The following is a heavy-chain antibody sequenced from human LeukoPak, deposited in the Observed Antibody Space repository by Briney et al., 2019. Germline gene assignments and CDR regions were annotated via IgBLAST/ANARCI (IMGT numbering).Heavy chain of an antibody. Sequence: PSETLSLTCTVSGGSISTYFWSWIRQPAGKGLEWIGRLYTSGSTNYNPSLKSRVTISVDTSKNQFSLKLSSVTAADTAVYYCARYRGYSYAGRHYFDYWGQGTLVTVSS. D-gene: IGHD5-18*01. CDR1: GGSISTYF. CDR2: LYTSGST. V-gene: IGHV4-4*07. CDR3: ARYRGYSYAGRHYFDY. J-gene: IGHJ4*02.